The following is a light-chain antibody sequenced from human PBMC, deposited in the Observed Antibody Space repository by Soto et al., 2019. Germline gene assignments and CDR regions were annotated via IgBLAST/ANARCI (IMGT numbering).Light chain of an antibody. CDR2: GTS. V-gene: IGKV3-20*01. CDR3: QQYNNWPLT. J-gene: IGKJ4*01. CDR1: QSVSSSY. Sequence: EIVLTQSPGTLSLSPGERGTLSCRASQSVSSSYLAWYQQKPGQAPRLLMYGTSTRATGTPDRFSGSGSGTDFTLTISSLEPEDVAVYSCQQYNNWPLTFGGGTKVDIK.